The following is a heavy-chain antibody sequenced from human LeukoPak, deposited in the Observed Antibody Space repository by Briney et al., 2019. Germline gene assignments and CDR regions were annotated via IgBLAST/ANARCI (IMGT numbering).Heavy chain of an antibody. Sequence: SGTLSLTCAVSGGSISSSNWWSWVRQPPGKGLEWIGEIYHSGSTNYNPSLKSRVTISVDKSKNQFSLKLSSVTAADTAVYYCAREHGYCSGGSCYYYGMDVWGQGTTVTVSS. CDR1: GGSISSSNW. D-gene: IGHD2-15*01. J-gene: IGHJ6*02. CDR3: AREHGYCSGGSCYYYGMDV. V-gene: IGHV4-4*02. CDR2: IYHSGST.